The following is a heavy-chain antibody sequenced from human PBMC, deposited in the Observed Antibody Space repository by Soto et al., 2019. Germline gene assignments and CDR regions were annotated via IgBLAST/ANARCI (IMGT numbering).Heavy chain of an antibody. CDR2: VFSNDAK. J-gene: IGHJ6*02. D-gene: IGHD2-15*01. Sequence: SGPTLVNPTETLTLTCTVSGFSLSHIRVGVGWIRQPPGKALEWLAHVFSNDAKSYSPSLKGRLTISRDTFRSQVVLTMTNMDPVDTATYYCAHSGGGIYGMDVWGQGTTVTVSS. V-gene: IGHV2-26*01. CDR1: GFSLSHIRVG. CDR3: AHSGGGIYGMDV.